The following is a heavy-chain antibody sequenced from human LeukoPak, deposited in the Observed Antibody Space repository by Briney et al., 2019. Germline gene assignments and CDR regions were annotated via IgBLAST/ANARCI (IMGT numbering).Heavy chain of an antibody. CDR2: ISYDGSNK. Sequence: GGSLRLSCAASGFTFSSYGMHWVRQAPGKGLEWVAVISYDGSNKYYADSVKGRFTISRDNSKNTLYLQMNSLRAEDTAVYYCARGRYGLKLFDYWGQGTLVTVSS. J-gene: IGHJ4*02. CDR1: GFTFSSYG. CDR3: ARGRYGLKLFDY. D-gene: IGHD1-1*01. V-gene: IGHV3-30*03.